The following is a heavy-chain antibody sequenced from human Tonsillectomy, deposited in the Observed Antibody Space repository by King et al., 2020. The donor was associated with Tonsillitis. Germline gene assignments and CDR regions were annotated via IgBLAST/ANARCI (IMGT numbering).Heavy chain of an antibody. Sequence: EVQLVESGGGLVQPGGSLRLSCAASGFTFSDHYMAWVRQAPGKGLECVGRTRNKVNNYTTEYAASVKGRFTISRDDSKNSLYLQMNSLKIEDTAVYYCARAGYGYLWGSYPYYYYGMDVWGQGTTVTVSS. D-gene: IGHD3-16*02. V-gene: IGHV3-72*01. J-gene: IGHJ6*02. CDR1: GFTFSDHY. CDR3: ARAGYGYLWGSYPYYYYGMDV. CDR2: TRNKVNNYTT.